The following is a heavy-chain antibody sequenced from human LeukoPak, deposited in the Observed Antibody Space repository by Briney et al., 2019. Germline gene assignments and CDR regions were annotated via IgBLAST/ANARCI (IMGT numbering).Heavy chain of an antibody. CDR2: VSGSGITT. CDR1: GFTFSNSA. V-gene: IGHV3-23*01. Sequence: GGSLRLSCAASGFTFSNSAMSWVRRAPGKGLEGVSTVSGSGITTYYADSVKGRFTISRDNSKNTLNLQMNSLRAEDTAVYYCAKGIYSSGWSYFDYWGHGTLVTVSS. CDR3: AKGIYSSGWSYFDY. D-gene: IGHD6-19*01. J-gene: IGHJ4*01.